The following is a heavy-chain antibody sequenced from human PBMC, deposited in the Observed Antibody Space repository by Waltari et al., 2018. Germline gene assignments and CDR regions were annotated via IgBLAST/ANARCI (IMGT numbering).Heavy chain of an antibody. CDR1: GYSFTSYC. Sequence: EVQLVQSGAAVKKPGESLRISCKGSGYSFTSYCISWVRQMPGKGLEWMGRIDPSDSYTNYSPSFQGNVTISADKSISTAYLQWSSLKASDTAMYYCARLRYCSSTSCWYGMDVWGQGTTVTVSS. V-gene: IGHV5-10-1*03. CDR2: IDPSDSYT. D-gene: IGHD2-2*01. J-gene: IGHJ6*02. CDR3: ARLRYCSSTSCWYGMDV.